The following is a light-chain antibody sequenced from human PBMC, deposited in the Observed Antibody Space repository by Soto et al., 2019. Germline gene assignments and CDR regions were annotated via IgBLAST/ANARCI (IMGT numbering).Light chain of an antibody. CDR2: GAS. J-gene: IGKJ5*01. CDR3: QQYNNWIT. V-gene: IGKV3-15*01. Sequence: EIVMTQSPATLSVSPGERATLSCRASQNINSNLAWYKQEPGQAPRLLIYGASTRATGLPARFSGSGSGTEFTLTIRSLKSEDFALYFCQQYNNWITFGQGTRLEIK. CDR1: QNINSN.